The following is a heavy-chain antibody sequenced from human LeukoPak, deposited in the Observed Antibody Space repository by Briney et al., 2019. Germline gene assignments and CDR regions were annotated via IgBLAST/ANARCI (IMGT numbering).Heavy chain of an antibody. CDR2: INPRDDWT. CDR1: GYSFTFYY. CDR3: ARDLLVGATVFDY. V-gene: IGHV1-46*01. D-gene: IGHD1-26*01. Sequence: ASVKVSCKASGYSFTFYYIHWVRQAPGQGLEWMGLINPRDDWTSYAQKFQGRVTMTTDMSTNTVYMDVSSLRSEDTALYYCARDLLVGATVFDYWGQGTLVTVSS. J-gene: IGHJ4*02.